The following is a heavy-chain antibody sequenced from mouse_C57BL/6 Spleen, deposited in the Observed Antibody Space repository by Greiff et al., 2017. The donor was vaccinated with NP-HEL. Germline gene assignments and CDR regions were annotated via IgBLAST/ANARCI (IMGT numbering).Heavy chain of an antibody. CDR1: GYSFTDYN. CDR3: ARGDSSGYDYAMDY. CDR2: INPNYGTT. J-gene: IGHJ4*01. D-gene: IGHD3-2*02. Sequence: EVQLQQSGPELVKPGASVKISCKASGYSFTDYNMNWVKQSNGKSLEWIGVINPNYGTTGYNQKFKGMATMTVDQTSSTDYMQLNSLTSEDSAVYYCARGDSSGYDYAMDYWGQGTSVTVSS. V-gene: IGHV1-39*01.